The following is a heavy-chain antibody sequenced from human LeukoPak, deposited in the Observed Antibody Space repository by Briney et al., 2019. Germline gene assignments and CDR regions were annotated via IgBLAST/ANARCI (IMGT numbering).Heavy chain of an antibody. CDR1: GGSISSNSYY. D-gene: IGHD6-19*01. V-gene: IGHV4-39*01. J-gene: IGHJ4*02. Sequence: PSETLSLTCTVSGGSISSNSYYWGWIRQPPGKGLYWIGSIYYSGSTYYNPSLKSRVTISVDTSKNQFSLKLSSVTAADTAVYYCARQVGVAVAGKQFDYWGQGTLVTVSS. CDR2: IYYSGST. CDR3: ARQVGVAVAGKQFDY.